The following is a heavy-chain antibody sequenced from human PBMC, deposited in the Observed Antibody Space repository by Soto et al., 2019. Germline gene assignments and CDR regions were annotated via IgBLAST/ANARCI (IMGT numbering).Heavy chain of an antibody. J-gene: IGHJ6*03. Sequence: SQTLSLTCVISGDSVSSNSAAWNWIRLSPSRGLEWLARTYYRSRWYNDYAVSVRSRITVNPDTSKNQFSLQLTSVTPEATAVYYCAGTTSHHWLYMDDWGKGTTVTVSS. D-gene: IGHD1-7*01. CDR3: AGTTSHHWLYMDD. CDR1: GDSVSSNSAA. CDR2: TYYRSRWYN. V-gene: IGHV6-1*01.